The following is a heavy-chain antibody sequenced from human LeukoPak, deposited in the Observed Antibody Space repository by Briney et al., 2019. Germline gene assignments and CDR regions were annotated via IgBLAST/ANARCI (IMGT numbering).Heavy chain of an antibody. J-gene: IGHJ4*02. CDR2: IYYSGST. CDR1: GSSISSYY. D-gene: IGHD3-16*01. Sequence: SETLSLTCTVSGSSISSYYWSWIRQPPGDGLEWIGYIYYSGSTYYNPSLKSRVTISIDTSKNQFSLKLSSVTAADTAVYYCARAGGFFSPFGYWGQGTLVTVSS. CDR3: ARAGGFFSPFGY. V-gene: IGHV4-59*06.